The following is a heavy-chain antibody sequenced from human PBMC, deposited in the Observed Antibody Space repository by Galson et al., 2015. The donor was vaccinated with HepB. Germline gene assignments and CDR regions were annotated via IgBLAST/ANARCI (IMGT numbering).Heavy chain of an antibody. CDR3: ARRHYDSSGYYSGDDAFDI. CDR1: GYTFTSYD. J-gene: IGHJ3*02. V-gene: IGHV1-8*01. Sequence: SVKVSCKASGYTFTSYDINWVRQATGQGLEWMGWMNPNSGNTGYAQKFQGRVTMTRNTSISTAYMELSSLRSEDTAVYYCARRHYDSSGYYSGDDAFDIWGQGTMVTVSS. CDR2: MNPNSGNT. D-gene: IGHD3-22*01.